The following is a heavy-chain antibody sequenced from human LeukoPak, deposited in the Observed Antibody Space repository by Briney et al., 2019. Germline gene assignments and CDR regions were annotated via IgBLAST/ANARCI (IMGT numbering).Heavy chain of an antibody. Sequence: RSTETLFLTCAVYVGSFRDYFWRWIRQTPGKGVEGNGEINHIRSTIHNPSIKSRVIILLDLSKNQFSLKLSSVTAADTAVYYCARRGRGGYSERFDYWGQGTLVTVSS. CDR3: ARRGRGGYSERFDY. J-gene: IGHJ4*02. CDR2: INHIRST. D-gene: IGHD1-26*01. V-gene: IGHV4-34*01. CDR1: VGSFRDYF.